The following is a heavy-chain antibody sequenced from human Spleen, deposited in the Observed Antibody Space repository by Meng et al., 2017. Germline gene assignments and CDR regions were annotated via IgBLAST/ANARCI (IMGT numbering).Heavy chain of an antibody. CDR2: INHSGST. Sequence: QGQLQHGGAGLLKPSGTLSLICVVSGGSFSDYYWSWIRQPPGKGLEWIGEINHSGSTNYNPSLESRATISVDTSQNNLSLKLSSVTAADSAVYYCARGPTTMAHDFDYWGQGTLVTVSS. CDR3: ARGPTTMAHDFDY. CDR1: GGSFSDYY. J-gene: IGHJ4*02. V-gene: IGHV4-34*01. D-gene: IGHD4-11*01.